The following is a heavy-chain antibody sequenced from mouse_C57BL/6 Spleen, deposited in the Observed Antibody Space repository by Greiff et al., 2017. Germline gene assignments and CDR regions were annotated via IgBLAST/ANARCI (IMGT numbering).Heavy chain of an antibody. CDR3: ARGNYYGSSSDY. J-gene: IGHJ2*01. D-gene: IGHD1-1*01. CDR2: ISYDGSN. Sequence: EVKLMESGPGLVKPSQSLSLTCSVTGYSITSGYYWNWIRQFPGNKLEWMGYISYDGSNNYNPSLKNRISITRDTSKNQFFLKLNSVTTEDTATYYCARGNYYGSSSDYWGQGTTLTVSS. CDR1: GYSITSGYY. V-gene: IGHV3-6*01.